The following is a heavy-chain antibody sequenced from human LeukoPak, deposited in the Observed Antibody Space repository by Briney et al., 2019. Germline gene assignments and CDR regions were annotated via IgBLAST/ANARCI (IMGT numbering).Heavy chain of an antibody. V-gene: IGHV4-59*01. Sequence: SETLSLTCTVSGGSISSYYWGWIRQPQGKGLEWIGYIYYRGSTTYNPSLKSRVTISVDTSKNQFSLNLTSVTAADTAVYYCARGGVFPRQFDPWGQGTLVTVSS. CDR2: IYYRGST. CDR3: ARGGVFPRQFDP. CDR1: GGSISSYY. D-gene: IGHD3-16*01. J-gene: IGHJ5*02.